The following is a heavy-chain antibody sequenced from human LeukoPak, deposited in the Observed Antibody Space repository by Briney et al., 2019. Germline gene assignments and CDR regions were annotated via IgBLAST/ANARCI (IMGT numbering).Heavy chain of an antibody. CDR2: IYYSGST. J-gene: IGHJ4*02. CDR1: GGSIRSGDYS. CDR3: ARVVVVVAATPGFDY. Sequence: SSQTLSLTCTVSGGSIRSGDYSWSWIRQPPGKGLEWIGYIYYSGSTYYNPSLKSRVTISVDTSKNQFSLKLSSVTAADTAVYYCARVVVVVAATPGFDYWGQGTLVTVSS. D-gene: IGHD2-15*01. V-gene: IGHV4-30-4*01.